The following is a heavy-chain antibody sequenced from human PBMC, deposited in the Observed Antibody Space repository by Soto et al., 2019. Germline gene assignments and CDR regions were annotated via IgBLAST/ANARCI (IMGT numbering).Heavy chain of an antibody. V-gene: IGHV4-34*01. CDR1: GGSFSGYY. CDR3: ARGVSYSSSWYGWNYFDY. Sequence: SETLSLTCAVYGGSFSGYYWSWIRQPPGKGLEWIGEINHSGSTNYNPSLKSRVTISVDTSKNQFSLKLSSVTAADTAVYYCARGVSYSSSWYGWNYFDYWGQGTLVTVSS. CDR2: INHSGST. J-gene: IGHJ4*02. D-gene: IGHD6-13*01.